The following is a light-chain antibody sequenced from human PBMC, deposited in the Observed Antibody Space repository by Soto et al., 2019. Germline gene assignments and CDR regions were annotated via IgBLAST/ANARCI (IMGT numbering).Light chain of an antibody. CDR3: QQYNSYWT. Sequence: DIQMTQSPSTLSAYVGDRVTSTCRASQSINIWLAWYQQKPGRAPELLIYKASSLETGVPSRFSGSGSGTEFTLTISSLQPDDFATYYCQQYNSYWTFGQGTKVEIK. CDR2: KAS. CDR1: QSINIW. J-gene: IGKJ1*01. V-gene: IGKV1-5*03.